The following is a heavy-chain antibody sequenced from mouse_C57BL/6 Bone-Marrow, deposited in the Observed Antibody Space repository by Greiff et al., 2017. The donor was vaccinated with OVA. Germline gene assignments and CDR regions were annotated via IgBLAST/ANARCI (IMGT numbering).Heavy chain of an antibody. D-gene: IGHD1-1*01. J-gene: IGHJ3*01. CDR1: GFSLTNYG. Sequence: VQLVESGPGLVQPSQSLSITCTVSGFSLTNYGVHWVRQSPGKGLEWLGVIWRGGSTAYNAAFMSRLSITKDNSKSQVFFKMNSLQADDTAIYYGASYYDGSSYAWFAYWGQGTLVTVSA. CDR2: IWRGGST. V-gene: IGHV2-5*01. CDR3: ASYYDGSSYAWFAY.